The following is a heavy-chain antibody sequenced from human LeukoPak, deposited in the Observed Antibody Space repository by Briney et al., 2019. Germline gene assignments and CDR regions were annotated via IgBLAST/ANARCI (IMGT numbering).Heavy chain of an antibody. J-gene: IGHJ4*02. Sequence: GGSLRLSCAASGFTFSSYGMHWVRQAPGKGLEWVAVILSDGSEEFYTDSVKGRFTISRDNSKNTLYLQMNSLRAEDTAVYYCAKSLLGMGMVRGEYYFDYWGQGTLVTVSS. D-gene: IGHD3-10*01. CDR3: AKSLLGMGMVRGEYYFDY. V-gene: IGHV3-30*02. CDR1: GFTFSSYG. CDR2: ILSDGSEE.